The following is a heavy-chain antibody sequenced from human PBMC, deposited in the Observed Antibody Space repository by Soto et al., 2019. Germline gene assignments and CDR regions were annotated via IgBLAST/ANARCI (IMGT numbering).Heavy chain of an antibody. J-gene: IGHJ5*02. V-gene: IGHV4-59*01. CDR2: IYYSGST. D-gene: IGHD6-19*01. CDR3: ARAAVAVARRWFDP. Sequence: QVQLQESGPGLVKPSETLSLTCTVSGGSISSYYWSWIRQPPGKGLEWIGYIYYSGSTNYNPSLKSRVTISVDTPKNQCALKLSSVTAADTAVYYCARAAVAVARRWFDPWGQGTLVTVSS. CDR1: GGSISSYY.